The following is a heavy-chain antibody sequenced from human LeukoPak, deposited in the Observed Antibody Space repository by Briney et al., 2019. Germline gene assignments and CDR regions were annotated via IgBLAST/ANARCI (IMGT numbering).Heavy chain of an antibody. Sequence: PGRSPRLSCSASGFTFDDYAVSWFRQAPGKGLEWVGFIRSKAFGGTPEYAASVRGRFTISRDDSKSIAYLQMNSLKTEDTAVYYCTRNKVTVHFDYWSQGTLVTVSS. J-gene: IGHJ4*02. D-gene: IGHD2-21*02. CDR3: TRNKVTVHFDY. CDR2: IRSKAFGGTP. CDR1: GFTFDDYA. V-gene: IGHV3-49*03.